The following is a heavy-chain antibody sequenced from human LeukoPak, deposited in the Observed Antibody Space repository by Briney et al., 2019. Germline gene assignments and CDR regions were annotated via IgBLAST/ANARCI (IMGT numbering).Heavy chain of an antibody. V-gene: IGHV1-46*01. CDR3: ARDGTMVRGVIDYYYYYMDV. CDR2: INPSGGST. Sequence: ASVKVSCKASGYTFTSYCMHWVRQAPGQGLEWMGIINPSGGSTSYAQKFQGRVTMTRDMSTSTVYMELSSLRSEDTAVYYCARDGTMVRGVIDYYYYYMDVWGKGTTVAVSS. J-gene: IGHJ6*03. D-gene: IGHD3-10*01. CDR1: GYTFTSYC.